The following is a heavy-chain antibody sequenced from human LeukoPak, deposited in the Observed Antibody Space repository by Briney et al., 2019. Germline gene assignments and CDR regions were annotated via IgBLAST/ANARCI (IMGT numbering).Heavy chain of an antibody. CDR2: IRSKAYGGTT. CDR3: TRASIVVVIMDYYYYMDV. D-gene: IGHD3-22*01. V-gene: IGHV3-49*04. CDR1: GFTFGDYA. Sequence: GGSLRLSCTASGFTFGDYAMSWVRQAPGKGLEWVGFIRSKAYGGTTEYAASVKGRFTISRDDSKSIAYLQMNSLKTEDTAVYYCTRASIVVVIMDYYYYMDVWGKGTTVTISS. J-gene: IGHJ6*03.